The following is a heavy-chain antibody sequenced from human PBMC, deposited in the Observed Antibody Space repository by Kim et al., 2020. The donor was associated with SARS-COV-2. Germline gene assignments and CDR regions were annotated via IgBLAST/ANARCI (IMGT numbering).Heavy chain of an antibody. CDR3: ARRFQPKYPWNPYYFDY. J-gene: IGHJ4*02. Sequence: SETLSLTCTVSGGSISSSSYYWGWIRQPPGKGLEWIGSIYYSGSTYYNPSLKSRVTISVDTSKNQVSLKLSSVTAADTAVYYCARRFQPKYPWNPYYFDYWGQGILVTVSS. CDR1: GGSISSSSYY. V-gene: IGHV4-39*01. D-gene: IGHD1-1*01. CDR2: IYYSGST.